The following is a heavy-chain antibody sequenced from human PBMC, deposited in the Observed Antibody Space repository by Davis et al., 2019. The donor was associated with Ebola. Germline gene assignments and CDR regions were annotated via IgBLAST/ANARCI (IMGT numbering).Heavy chain of an antibody. V-gene: IGHV3-30*04. J-gene: IGHJ6*02. CDR1: GFTFSSYT. Sequence: PGGSLRLSCAASGFTFSSYTMHWVRQAPGKGLEWVALISYDGSNKNYADSVKGRFTISRDNSNNTVYLQMNSLRAEDTALYYCARFIAAAATRNFYGMDVWGQGTTVTVSS. CDR3: ARFIAAAATRNFYGMDV. D-gene: IGHD6-13*01. CDR2: ISYDGSNK.